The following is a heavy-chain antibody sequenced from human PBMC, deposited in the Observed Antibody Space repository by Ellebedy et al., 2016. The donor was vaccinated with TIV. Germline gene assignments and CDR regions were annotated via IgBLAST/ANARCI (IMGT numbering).Heavy chain of an antibody. J-gene: IGHJ6*03. CDR3: ARDSDTPWPYYYYMDV. D-gene: IGHD2-2*02. V-gene: IGHV1-18*01. Sequence: ASVKVSCXASGYTFTSYGISWVRQAPGQGLEWMGWISAYNGNTNYAQKLQGRVTMTTDTSTSTAYMELRSLRSDDTAVYYCARDSDTPWPYYYYMDVWGKGTTVTVSS. CDR2: ISAYNGNT. CDR1: GYTFTSYG.